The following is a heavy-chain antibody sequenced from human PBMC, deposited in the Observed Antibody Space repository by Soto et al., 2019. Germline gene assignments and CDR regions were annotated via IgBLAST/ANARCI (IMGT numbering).Heavy chain of an antibody. CDR3: AEGGYYGSGRYYNDYYYYYMDV. V-gene: IGHV3-23*01. CDR1: GFTFSSYA. D-gene: IGHD3-10*01. J-gene: IGHJ6*03. CDR2: ISGSGGST. Sequence: EVQLLESGGGLVQPGGSLRLSCAASGFTFSSYAMSWVRQAPGKGLEWVSAISGSGGSTYYADSVKGRFTISRDNSKNTLYRQMNSLRADDTAVYYCAEGGYYGSGRYYNDYYYYYMDVWGKGTTVTVSS.